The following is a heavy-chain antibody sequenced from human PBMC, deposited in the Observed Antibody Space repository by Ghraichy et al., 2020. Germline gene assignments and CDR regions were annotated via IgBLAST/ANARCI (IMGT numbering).Heavy chain of an antibody. CDR1: GGSVSSGTYY. CDR3: ARVGIDGYNYYYHYGVDV. J-gene: IGHJ6*02. V-gene: IGHV4-61*01. CDR2: ISYSGDT. Sequence: SETLSLTCTVSGGSVSSGTYYWSWIRQPPGKGLEWIGYISYSGDTTYNPSLKSRVTISLDRSKNQFSLRLSSVTAADTAVYYCARVGIDGYNYYYHYGVDVWGQGTSVTVSS. D-gene: IGHD5-24*01.